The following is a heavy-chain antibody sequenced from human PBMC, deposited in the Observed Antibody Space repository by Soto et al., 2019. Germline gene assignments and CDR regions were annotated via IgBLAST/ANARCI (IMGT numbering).Heavy chain of an antibody. CDR1: GYTLSIDV. V-gene: IGHV1-18*01. CDR3: ARKSSSSSWFDL. J-gene: IGHJ5*02. D-gene: IGHD6-6*01. Sequence: ASVKGSFKAAGYTLSIDVSAWGRQAPGQAFEWMGWISGHDGNTNYAQNFQGRVTMTTDPSTRTAYMELRSLRSDDTAVYYCARKSSSSSWFDLWGQGTLVTVSS. CDR2: ISGHDGNT.